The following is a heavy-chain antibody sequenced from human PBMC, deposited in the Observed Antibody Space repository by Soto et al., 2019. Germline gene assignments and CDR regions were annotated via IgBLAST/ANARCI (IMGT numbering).Heavy chain of an antibody. CDR3: VRDPMIVGDY. J-gene: IGHJ4*02. D-gene: IGHD3-22*01. CDR2: ISSDGTIT. CDR1: GFTFRSYW. V-gene: IGHV3-74*01. Sequence: EVHLVESGGGLVQPGGSLRLSCAASGFTFRSYWMYWVRQAPGKGPVWVSRISSDGTITDYADSVQGRFTISRDNAKNPLYLQMNSLRAEDTAVYYCVRDPMIVGDYWGQGALVTVSS.